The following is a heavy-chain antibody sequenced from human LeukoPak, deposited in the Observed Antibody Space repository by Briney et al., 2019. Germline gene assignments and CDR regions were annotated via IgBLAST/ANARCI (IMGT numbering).Heavy chain of an antibody. D-gene: IGHD2/OR15-2a*01. Sequence: SELLSLTCGVSGGSIDITNYWSWVRQAPGKGLEWIGEISHGGTPNYNPSLRSRVAMSLDRANNQFSLSLTSVTAADTAVYYCTRENRPFCPFAYWGQGVLVRVSS. J-gene: IGHJ4*02. CDR2: ISHGGTP. V-gene: IGHV4/OR15-8*01. CDR3: TRENRPFCPFAY. CDR1: GGSIDITNY.